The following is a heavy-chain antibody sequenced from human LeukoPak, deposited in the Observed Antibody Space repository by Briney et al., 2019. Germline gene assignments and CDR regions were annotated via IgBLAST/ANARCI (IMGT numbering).Heavy chain of an antibody. J-gene: IGHJ5*02. V-gene: IGHV1-2*02. Sequence: ASVKVSCKASGYTFTGYYMHWVRQAPGQGLEWMGWINPNSGGTNYAQKFQGRVTMTRDTSISTAYMELSRLRSDDTAVYYCARDRFPPMRSSLRNWFDPWGQGTLVTVSS. D-gene: IGHD2-2*01. CDR3: ARDRFPPMRSSLRNWFDP. CDR1: GYTFTGYY. CDR2: INPNSGGT.